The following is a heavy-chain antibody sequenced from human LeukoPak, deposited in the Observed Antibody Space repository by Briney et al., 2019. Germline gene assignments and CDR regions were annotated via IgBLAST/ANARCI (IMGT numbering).Heavy chain of an antibody. J-gene: IGHJ4*02. CDR3: ARDSGYNAFDY. V-gene: IGHV3-7*05. D-gene: IGHD5-12*01. Sequence: GGSLRLSCADSGFLFSNSWMAWVRQAPGRGLEWLANINQDGSAKTCVDSVKGRFTISRDDAKNSLYLQMNSLRAEDTAMYYCARDSGYNAFDYWGQGTLVTVSS. CDR2: INQDGSAK. CDR1: GFLFSNSW.